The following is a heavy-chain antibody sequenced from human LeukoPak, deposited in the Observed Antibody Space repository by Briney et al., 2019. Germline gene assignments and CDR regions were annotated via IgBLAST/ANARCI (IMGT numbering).Heavy chain of an antibody. J-gene: IGHJ6*02. CDR3: AKRASIAVAGTNYYYGMDV. V-gene: IGHV3-23*01. Sequence: GGSLRLSCAASGFTFSSNAMSWVRQAPGKGLEWVSTISGSGISTYYADSVKGLFTISRDNSKNTLYLQMNSLRAEDTAVYYCAKRASIAVAGTNYYYGMDVWGQGTTVTVPS. CDR1: GFTFSSNA. D-gene: IGHD6-19*01. CDR2: ISGSGIST.